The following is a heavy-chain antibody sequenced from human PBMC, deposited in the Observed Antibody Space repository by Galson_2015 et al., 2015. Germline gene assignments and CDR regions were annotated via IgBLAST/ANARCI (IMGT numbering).Heavy chain of an antibody. Sequence: LSLTCTVSGGSISSGGYYWSWIRQHPGKGLEWIGYIYYSGSTYYNPSLKSRVTISVDTSKNQFSLKLSSVTAADTAVYYCARVSGFFGVVIEPRRVKFFDYWGQGTLVTVSS. CDR1: GGSISSGGYY. V-gene: IGHV4-31*03. D-gene: IGHD3-3*01. CDR2: IYYSGST. J-gene: IGHJ4*02. CDR3: ARVSGFFGVVIEPRRVKFFDY.